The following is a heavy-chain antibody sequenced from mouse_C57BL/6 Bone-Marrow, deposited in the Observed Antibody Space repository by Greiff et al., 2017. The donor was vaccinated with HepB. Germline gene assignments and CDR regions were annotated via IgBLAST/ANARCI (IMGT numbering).Heavy chain of an antibody. D-gene: IGHD2-5*01. V-gene: IGHV5-4*01. CDR1: GFTFSSYA. CDR3: ARGTYYSNSFAY. Sequence: EVQRVESGGGLVKPGGSLKLSCAASGFTFSSYAMSWVRQTPEKRLEWVATISDGGSYTYYPDNVKGRFTISRDNAKNNLYLQMSHLKSEDTAMYYCARGTYYSNSFAYWGQGTLVTVSA. CDR2: ISDGGSYT. J-gene: IGHJ3*01.